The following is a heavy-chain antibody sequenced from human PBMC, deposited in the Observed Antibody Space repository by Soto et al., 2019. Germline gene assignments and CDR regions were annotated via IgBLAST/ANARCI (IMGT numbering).Heavy chain of an antibody. CDR1: GGTFSSYA. D-gene: IGHD3-22*01. V-gene: IGHV1-69*06. J-gene: IGHJ5*02. Sequence: SVKVSCKASGGTFSSYAISWVRQAPGQGLEWMGGIIPIFGTANYAQKFQGRVTITADKSTSTAYMELSSLRSEDTAVYYCARGMIYYDSAHWFDPWGQGTRVTVSS. CDR3: ARGMIYYDSAHWFDP. CDR2: IIPIFGTA.